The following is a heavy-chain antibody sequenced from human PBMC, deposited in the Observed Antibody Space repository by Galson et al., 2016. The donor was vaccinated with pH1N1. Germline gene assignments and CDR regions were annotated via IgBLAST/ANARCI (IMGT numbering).Heavy chain of an antibody. V-gene: IGHV3-33*01. CDR1: GFAFSSYG. J-gene: IGHJ4*02. Sequence: SLRLSCAASGFAFSSYGMHWVRQAPGKGLEWVAVIWFDGSYGFYADSVKGRFTISRDNSKNTLHLQMNSLRAEDTAVYYCARGDLEWLSHFDYWGQGTLVTVSS. D-gene: IGHD3-3*01. CDR3: ARGDLEWLSHFDY. CDR2: IWFDGSYG.